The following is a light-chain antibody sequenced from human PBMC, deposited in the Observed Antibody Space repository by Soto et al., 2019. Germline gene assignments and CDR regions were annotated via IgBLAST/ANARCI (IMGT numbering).Light chain of an antibody. CDR1: QSVSNN. J-gene: IGKJ5*01. Sequence: EILMTQSPATLSVSPGDRATLSCRASQSVSNNLAWYQQRPGQAPRLLIYGASTRATGIPARFSGSGSGTEFILTISSVESEDFAIYYCQQHNDWPTFGQGTRLEI. CDR3: QQHNDWPT. V-gene: IGKV3-15*01. CDR2: GAS.